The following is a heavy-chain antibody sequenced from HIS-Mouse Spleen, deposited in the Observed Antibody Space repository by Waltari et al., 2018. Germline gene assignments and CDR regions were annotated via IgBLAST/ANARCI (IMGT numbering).Heavy chain of an antibody. CDR3: ARGPFKRGYSYGYFDY. CDR1: GGSISSSSYY. V-gene: IGHV4-39*07. J-gene: IGHJ4*02. D-gene: IGHD5-18*01. CDR2: IYYSGST. Sequence: QLQLQESGPGLVKPSETLSLTCTVSGGSISSSSYYWGWIRQPPGKGLEWIGSIYYSGSTYYNPSLKSRVTISVDTSKNQFSLKLSSVTAADTAVYYCARGPFKRGYSYGYFDYWGQGTLVTVSS.